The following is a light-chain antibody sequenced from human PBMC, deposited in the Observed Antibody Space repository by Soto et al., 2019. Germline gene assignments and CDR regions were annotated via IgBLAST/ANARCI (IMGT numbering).Light chain of an antibody. Sequence: DILLTQSPTSLSASVGDTVTITCRASQSISINLNWYQHRPGEAPKVLIYAASTLATGAPSRFSGTGVGTDFTLTTISLQLEDVATYYCQQNCPDRVYTLGQGTKWEFK. CDR3: QQNCPDRVYT. J-gene: IGKJ2*01. CDR2: AAS. V-gene: IGKV1-39*01. CDR1: QSISIN.